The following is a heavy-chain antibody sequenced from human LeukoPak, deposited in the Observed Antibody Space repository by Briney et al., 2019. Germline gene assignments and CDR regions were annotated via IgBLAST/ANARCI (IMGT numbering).Heavy chain of an antibody. Sequence: HPGGSLRLSCAASGFTFSVYWMSWVRQAPGKGLEWGAYIKQDGGETYYVDSVKGRFTISRDNARNSLYLQMDSLGLEDRAVYYCARAGRYGTGCPDYWGQGTQVTVSS. D-gene: IGHD2-8*02. CDR2: IKQDGGET. CDR3: ARAGRYGTGCPDY. J-gene: IGHJ4*02. V-gene: IGHV3-7*01. CDR1: GFTFSVYW.